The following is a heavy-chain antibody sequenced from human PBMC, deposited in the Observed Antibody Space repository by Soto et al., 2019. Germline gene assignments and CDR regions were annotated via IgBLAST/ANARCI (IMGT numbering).Heavy chain of an antibody. CDR1: GYTFTSYY. D-gene: IGHD3-22*01. J-gene: IGHJ6*02. Sequence: ASVKVSCKASGYTFTSYYMHWVRQAPGQGLEWMGIINPSGGSTSYAQKLQGRVTMTRDTSTSTVYMELSSLRSEDTAVYYCARDLYDSSGYYSGNYYYYGMDVWGQGTTVTVSS. CDR2: INPSGGST. V-gene: IGHV1-46*01. CDR3: ARDLYDSSGYYSGNYYYYGMDV.